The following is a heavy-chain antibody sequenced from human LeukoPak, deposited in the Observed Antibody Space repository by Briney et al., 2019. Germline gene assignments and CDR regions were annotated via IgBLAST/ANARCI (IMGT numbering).Heavy chain of an antibody. J-gene: IGHJ5*02. V-gene: IGHV3-48*03. Sequence: PGGSLRLSCAASGFTFSNFEMNWVRQAPGKGLEWISYISSRSSTIFYADSVKGRFTISRDNAKNSLYLQMNNLRAEDTAIYYCAGSSGQNWFDPWGQGTLVTVSS. CDR3: AGSSGQNWFDP. D-gene: IGHD3-22*01. CDR1: GFTFSNFE. CDR2: ISSRSSTI.